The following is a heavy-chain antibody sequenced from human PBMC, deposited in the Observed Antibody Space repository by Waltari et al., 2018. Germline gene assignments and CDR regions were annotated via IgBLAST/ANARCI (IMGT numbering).Heavy chain of an antibody. J-gene: IGHJ2*01. D-gene: IGHD2-8*01. CDR1: GGTFSSYA. CDR3: ARDQWGGISVRWWYFDL. Sequence: QVQLVQSGAEVKKPGSSVKVSCKASGGTFSSYAISWVRQAPGQGLEWMGRNIPILGTANYAQKFQGRVTITADKSTSTAYMELSSLRSEDTAVYYCARDQWGGISVRWWYFDLWGRGTLVTVSS. CDR2: NIPILGTA. V-gene: IGHV1-69*13.